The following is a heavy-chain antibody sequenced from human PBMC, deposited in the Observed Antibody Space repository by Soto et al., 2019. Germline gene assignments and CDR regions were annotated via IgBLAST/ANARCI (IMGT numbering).Heavy chain of an antibody. V-gene: IGHV4-31*03. CDR3: ARGGIAAAAPPDY. J-gene: IGHJ4*02. Sequence: QVQMQESGPGLVKPSQTLSLTCTVSGGSISSGGYYWSWIRQHPGKGLEWIGYIYYSGSTYYNPSLKSRITISVDTSKNQFSLKLSSVTAADTAVSYCARGGIAAAAPPDYWGQGTLVTVSS. CDR1: GGSISSGGYY. D-gene: IGHD6-13*01. CDR2: IYYSGST.